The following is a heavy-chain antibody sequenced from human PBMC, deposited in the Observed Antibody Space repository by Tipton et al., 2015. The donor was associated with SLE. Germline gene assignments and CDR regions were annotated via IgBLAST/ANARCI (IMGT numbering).Heavy chain of an antibody. Sequence: TLSLTCAVSGGSISSGGYSWSWIRQPPGKGLEWIGYIYYSGSISYNPSLKSRVTISVDTSKNQFSLKLSSVTAADTAVYYCAREWGDAFDIWGQGTVVTVSS. V-gene: IGHV4-61*08. J-gene: IGHJ3*02. CDR1: GGSISSGGYS. CDR3: AREWGDAFDI. D-gene: IGHD3-16*01. CDR2: IYYSGSI.